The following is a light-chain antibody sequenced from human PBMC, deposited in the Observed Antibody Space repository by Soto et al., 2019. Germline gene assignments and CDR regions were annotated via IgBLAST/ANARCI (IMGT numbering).Light chain of an antibody. Sequence: DLQMTQSPSSLSASVGDRVTITCQSSQDISNYLNWYQQKPGKAPKLLIYDAYNLETGVPSRFSGSGSGTDFTFTISILQPEDIATYYCQQGDTFGEWTKLDIK. V-gene: IGKV1-33*01. CDR1: QDISNY. CDR2: DAY. CDR3: QQGDT. J-gene: IGKJ2*01.